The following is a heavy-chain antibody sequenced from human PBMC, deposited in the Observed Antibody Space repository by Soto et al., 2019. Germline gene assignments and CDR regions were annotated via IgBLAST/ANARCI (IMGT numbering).Heavy chain of an antibody. CDR2: IYPGDSDT. CDR3: ARQHPPRYYYDSSGYYNWFDP. J-gene: IGHJ5*02. D-gene: IGHD3-22*01. V-gene: IGHV5-51*01. Sequence: PGESLKISCKGSGYSFTSYWIGWVRQMPGKGLEWMGIIYPGDSDTRYSPSFQGQVTISADKSISTAYLQWSSLKASDTAMYYCARQHPPRYYYDSSGYYNWFDPWGQGTLVTVSS. CDR1: GYSFTSYW.